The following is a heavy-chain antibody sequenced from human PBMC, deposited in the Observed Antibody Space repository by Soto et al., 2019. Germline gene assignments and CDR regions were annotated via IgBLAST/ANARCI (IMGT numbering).Heavy chain of an antibody. CDR1: VASITGGGFS. J-gene: IGHJ3*01. V-gene: IGHV4-30-2*01. Sequence: QVKRKESGSGLVKLAQPRWLICVVSVASITGGGFSWVWFRQPPGRGWEWIGYVHHTGNTDYHPSLRSRVTISLDRSRNLFSLNLTSVTAADTATYYCAKECGGNCLDAFDVWGHGTTVIVSS. CDR2: VHHTGNT. D-gene: IGHD2-21*02. CDR3: AKECGGNCLDAFDV.